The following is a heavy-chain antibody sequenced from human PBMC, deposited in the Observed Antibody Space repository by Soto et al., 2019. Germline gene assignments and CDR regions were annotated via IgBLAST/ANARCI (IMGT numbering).Heavy chain of an antibody. V-gene: IGHV6-1*01. Sequence: SQTLSLTCAISGDSVSSNSATWDWIRQSPSRGLEWLGRTYYRSKWYNDYAVSVKSRITISPDTSNNQLSLQLNSVTPDDTAVNYCVRLIGNSGLASGGQGPRVPVPS. J-gene: IGHJ4*02. CDR1: GDSVSSNSAT. D-gene: IGHD6-25*01. CDR3: VRLIGNSGLAS. CDR2: TYYRSKWYN.